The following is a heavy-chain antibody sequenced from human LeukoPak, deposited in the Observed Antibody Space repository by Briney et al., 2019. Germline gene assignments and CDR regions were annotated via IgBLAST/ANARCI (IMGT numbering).Heavy chain of an antibody. J-gene: IGHJ4*02. Sequence: SETLSLTCTVSGGSISSGSYYWTWIRQPAGKGLEWIGRIYTSGSTKYNPSLKSRVTISVDTSKNQFSLKVSSVTAADTVVYYCARVVPFTYGDYYFDYWGQGTQVTVSS. D-gene: IGHD4-17*01. CDR3: ARVVPFTYGDYYFDY. V-gene: IGHV4-61*02. CDR2: IYTSGST. CDR1: GGSISSGSYY.